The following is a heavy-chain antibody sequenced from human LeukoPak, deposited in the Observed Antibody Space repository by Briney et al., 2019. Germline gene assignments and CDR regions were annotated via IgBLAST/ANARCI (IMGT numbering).Heavy chain of an antibody. CDR3: ARGHSLAYCGGDCYSVDAFDI. V-gene: IGHV4-38-2*02. CDR2: IYHSGST. D-gene: IGHD2-21*02. CDR1: GYSISGGYY. J-gene: IGHJ3*02. Sequence: SETLSLTCTVSGYSISGGYYWGWIRQPPGKGLEWIGSIYHSGSTYYNPSLKSRVTISVDTSKNQFSLKLSSVTAADTAVYYCARGHSLAYCGGDCYSVDAFDIWGQGTMVTVSS.